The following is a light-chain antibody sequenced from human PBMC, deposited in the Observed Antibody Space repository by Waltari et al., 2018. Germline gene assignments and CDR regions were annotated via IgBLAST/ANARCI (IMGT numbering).Light chain of an antibody. Sequence: EIVLTQSTGTLSLSPGESATLSCRASQGVGKYLAWYQQRPGQAPRLLRYPASIRDTGLPYRFSGSGSGTDFSLTISRLEPEDFAVYYCQKYDISPLTFGGGTKVEIK. J-gene: IGKJ4*01. CDR3: QKYDISPLT. CDR1: QGVGKY. CDR2: PAS. V-gene: IGKV3-20*01.